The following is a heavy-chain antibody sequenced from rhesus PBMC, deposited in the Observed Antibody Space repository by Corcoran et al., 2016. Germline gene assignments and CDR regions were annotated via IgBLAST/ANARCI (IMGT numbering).Heavy chain of an antibody. J-gene: IGHJ4*01. CDR3: AIALGYCSSTYCPR. CDR1: GASISRYW. CDR2: INGNSGST. D-gene: IGHD2-15*01. V-gene: IGHV4-80*01. Sequence: QVQLQESGPGLVKPSETLSLTCTVSGASISRYWWSWIRQPPGKGLEWIGEINGNSGSTNCNPSLKSRVTISRDTSKNQFSLKLSSVTAADTAVYYCAIALGYCSSTYCPRWGQGVLVTVSS.